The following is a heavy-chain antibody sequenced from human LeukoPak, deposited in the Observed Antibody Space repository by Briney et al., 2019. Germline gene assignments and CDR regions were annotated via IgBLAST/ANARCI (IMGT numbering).Heavy chain of an antibody. CDR1: GYTFTSNY. CDR2: INPSGGST. D-gene: IGHD3-3*01. J-gene: IGHJ4*02. CDR3: ARAWSGYPDY. Sequence: ASVKVSCKAFGYTFTSNYMHWVRQAPGQGLEWMGIINPSGGSTSYAQKFQGRVTMTRDTSTSTVYMELSSLRSEDTAVYYCARAWSGYPDYWGQGTLVTVSS. V-gene: IGHV1-46*01.